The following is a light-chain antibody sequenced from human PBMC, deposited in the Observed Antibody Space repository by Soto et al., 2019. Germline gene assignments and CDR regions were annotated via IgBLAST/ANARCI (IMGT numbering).Light chain of an antibody. CDR3: SSYPSSSLYV. Sequence: QSALTQPASVSGSPGQSITISCTGTSSDVGGYNYVSWYQQHPGKAPKLMIYDVSNRPSGVSNRFSGSKSGNTASLTISGLQAEDEAYYYCSSYPSSSLYVFGTGTKVTVL. J-gene: IGLJ1*01. V-gene: IGLV2-14*01. CDR2: DVS. CDR1: SSDVGGYNY.